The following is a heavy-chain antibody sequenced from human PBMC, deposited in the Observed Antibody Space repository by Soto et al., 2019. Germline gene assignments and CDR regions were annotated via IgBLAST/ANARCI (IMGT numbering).Heavy chain of an antibody. J-gene: IGHJ6*02. CDR2: INADGTRT. CDR1: GFTFTEYW. CDR3: ARGIKNYYGTDV. Sequence: GGSLRLSCAASGFTFTEYWMHWVRRVPGKGLVWVSRINADGTRTNYADSVKGRFTISRDNAKNTVYLQMNSLRAEDTAVFYCARGIKNYYGTDVWGQGTTVTVSS. D-gene: IGHD3-16*01. V-gene: IGHV3-74*01.